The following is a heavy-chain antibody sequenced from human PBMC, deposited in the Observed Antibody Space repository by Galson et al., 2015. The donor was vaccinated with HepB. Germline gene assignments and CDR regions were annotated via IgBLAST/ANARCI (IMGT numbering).Heavy chain of an antibody. D-gene: IGHD6-19*01. V-gene: IGHV3-11*06. Sequence: SLRLPCAASGFIFSDFYMSWAREALVKGREWVSSISRDRDYRHYAASVKGRYTISRDNAKNSMSLQMNGLRAEDKAVYYCAKAAPGWQWPVPFENWGQGTLVTFSS. J-gene: IGHJ4*02. CDR2: ISRDRDYR. CDR3: AKAAPGWQWPVPFEN. CDR1: GFIFSDFY.